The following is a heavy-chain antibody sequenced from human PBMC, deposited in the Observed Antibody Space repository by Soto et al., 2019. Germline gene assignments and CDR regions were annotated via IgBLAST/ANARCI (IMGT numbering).Heavy chain of an antibody. CDR1: GFTFSSYT. CDR2: ISIRSTTI. D-gene: IGHD3-16*02. J-gene: IGHJ3*02. Sequence: SGGSLRLSCVASGFTFSSYTMNWVRQAPGKGLEWISYISIRSTTIYYADSVKGRFTISRDNAKNSLYLQMNSLRAEDTVVYYCGRDGRSDYVWWSYRPAHDAFDIWGQGTMVTVS. CDR3: GRDGRSDYVWWSYRPAHDAFDI. V-gene: IGHV3-48*01.